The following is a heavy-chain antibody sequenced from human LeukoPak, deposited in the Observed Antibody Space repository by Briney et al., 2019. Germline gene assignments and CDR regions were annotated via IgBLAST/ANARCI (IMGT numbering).Heavy chain of an antibody. Sequence: SETLSLTCTVSGGSISSYYWSWIRQPPGKALEWIGYIYYSGTTNYNPSPKSRVTISVDTSKNQFSLKLSSVTAADTAVYYCARTDFWSGYAGSPGGALDYWGQGTLVTVSS. D-gene: IGHD3-3*01. CDR2: IYYSGTT. V-gene: IGHV4-59*01. J-gene: IGHJ4*02. CDR3: ARTDFWSGYAGSPGGALDY. CDR1: GGSISSYY.